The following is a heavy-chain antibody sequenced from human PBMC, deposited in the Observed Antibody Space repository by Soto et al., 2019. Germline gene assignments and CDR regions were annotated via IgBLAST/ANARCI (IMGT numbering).Heavy chain of an antibody. CDR2: IYYSGST. CDR1: GGSISSSSYY. Sequence: SETLSLTCTVSGGSISSSSYYWGWIRQPPGKGLEWIGSIYYSGSTYYNPSLKSRVTISVDTSKNQSSLKLTSVTATDTAVYYCARQSGVWFGEFRHYGMDVWGQGTTVTVSS. CDR3: ARQSGVWFGEFRHYGMDV. J-gene: IGHJ6*02. V-gene: IGHV4-39*01. D-gene: IGHD3-10*01.